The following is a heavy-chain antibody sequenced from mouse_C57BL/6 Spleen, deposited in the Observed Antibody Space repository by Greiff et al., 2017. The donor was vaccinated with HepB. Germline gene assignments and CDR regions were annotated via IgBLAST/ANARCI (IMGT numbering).Heavy chain of an antibody. Sequence: EVKLMESGGGLVQPKGSLKLSCAASGFSFNTYAMNWVRQAPGKGLEWVARIRSKSNNYATYYADSVKDRFTISRDDSESMLYLQMNNLKTEDTAMYYCVRHIYYDYDELDYWGQGTSVTVSS. CDR1: GFSFNTYA. J-gene: IGHJ4*01. V-gene: IGHV10-1*01. D-gene: IGHD2-4*01. CDR3: VRHIYYDYDELDY. CDR2: IRSKSNNYAT.